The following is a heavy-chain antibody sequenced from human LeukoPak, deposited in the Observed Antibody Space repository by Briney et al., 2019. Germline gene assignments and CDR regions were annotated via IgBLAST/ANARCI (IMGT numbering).Heavy chain of an antibody. CDR1: GFTFSDSR. J-gene: IGHJ6*03. V-gene: IGHV3-21*01. D-gene: IGHD3-3*01. CDR3: ARVQYYEFWRGYRGIYMDV. CDR2: ITGSSGHI. Sequence: PGGSLRLSCAASGFTFSDSRMNWVRQAPGKGLEWVSSITGSSGHIFYGLSVQGRFTISRDNARNSLFLQMNTLRPEDTAVYYCARVQYYEFWRGYRGIYMDVWGKGTAVTVSS.